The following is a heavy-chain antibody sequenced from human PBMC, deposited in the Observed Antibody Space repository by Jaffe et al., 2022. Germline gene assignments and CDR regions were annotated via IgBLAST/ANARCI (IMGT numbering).Heavy chain of an antibody. Sequence: QVQLQESGPGLVKPSETLSLTCAVSGYSISSGYYWGWIRQPPGKGLEWIGSIYHSGSTYYNPSLKSRVTISVDTSKNQFSLKLSSVTAADTAVYYCARHTEDYYDSSGYYLYYFDYWGQGTLVTVSS. J-gene: IGHJ4*02. CDR1: GYSISSGYY. V-gene: IGHV4-38-2*01. CDR2: IYHSGST. D-gene: IGHD3-22*01. CDR3: ARHTEDYYDSSGYYLYYFDY.